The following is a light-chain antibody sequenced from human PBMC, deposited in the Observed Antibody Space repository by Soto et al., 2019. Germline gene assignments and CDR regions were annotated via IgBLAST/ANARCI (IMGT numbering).Light chain of an antibody. CDR2: AAS. CDR1: QDIRNE. J-gene: IGKJ1*01. CDR3: QQYNSYSRT. V-gene: IGKV1-17*01. Sequence: IQMTPSPSSLSASVGDRVTITCRASQDIRNELGWYQQRPGKAPKLLIYAASTLQSGVPSRFSGSGSGTEFTLTISSLQPDDFATYYCQQYNSYSRTFGQGTKV.